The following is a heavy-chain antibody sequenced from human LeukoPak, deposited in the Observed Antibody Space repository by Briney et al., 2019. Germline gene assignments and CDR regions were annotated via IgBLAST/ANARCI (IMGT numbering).Heavy chain of an antibody. Sequence: SQTLSLTCTVSGGSISSGSYYWSWIRQPAGKGLEWIGRIYTSGSTNYNPSLKSRVTISVDTSKNQFSLKLSSVTAADTTVYYCARYYTSDAFDIWGQGTMVTVSS. D-gene: IGHD1-26*01. V-gene: IGHV4-61*02. CDR2: IYTSGST. CDR3: ARYYTSDAFDI. CDR1: GGSISSGSYY. J-gene: IGHJ3*02.